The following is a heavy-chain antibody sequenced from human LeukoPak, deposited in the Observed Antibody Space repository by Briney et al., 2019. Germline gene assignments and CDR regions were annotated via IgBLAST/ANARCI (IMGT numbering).Heavy chain of an antibody. D-gene: IGHD3-3*01. J-gene: IGHJ4*02. V-gene: IGHV4-39*07. CDR3: ARDHQSITIFGVVTRNFDY. CDR1: GGSISSSSYY. Sequence: SETLSLTCTVSGGSISSSSYYWGWIRQPPGKGLEWIGSIYYSGSTYYNPSLKSRVTISVDTSKNQFSLKLSSVTAADTAVYSCARDHQSITIFGVVTRNFDYWGQGTLVTVSS. CDR2: IYYSGST.